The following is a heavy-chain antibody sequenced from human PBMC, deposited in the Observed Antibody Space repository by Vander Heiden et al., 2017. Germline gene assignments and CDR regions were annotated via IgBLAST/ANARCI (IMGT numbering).Heavy chain of an antibody. J-gene: IGHJ4*02. CDR2: ISWNSGSI. Sequence: EVQLVESGGGLVQPGRSLRLSCAASGFTFDDYAMHWVRQAPGKGLEGVSGISWNSGSIGYADSVKGRFTISRDNAKNSLYLQMNSLRAEDTALYYCAKVLRGYSYGYYFDYWGQGTLVTVSS. V-gene: IGHV3-9*01. D-gene: IGHD5-18*01. CDR3: AKVLRGYSYGYYFDY. CDR1: GFTFDDYA.